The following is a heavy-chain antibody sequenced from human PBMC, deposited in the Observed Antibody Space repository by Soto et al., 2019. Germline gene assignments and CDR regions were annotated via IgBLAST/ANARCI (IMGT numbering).Heavy chain of an antibody. J-gene: IGHJ4*02. CDR1: GYTFTGYY. Sequence: GASVKVSCKASGYTFTGYYMHWVRQAPGQGLEWMGWINPNSGGTNYAQKFQGWVTMTRDTSISTAYMELSRLRSDDTAVYYCARGDDFWSGYYRNYYFDYWGQVTLVTVSS. D-gene: IGHD3-3*01. V-gene: IGHV1-2*04. CDR3: ARGDDFWSGYYRNYYFDY. CDR2: INPNSGGT.